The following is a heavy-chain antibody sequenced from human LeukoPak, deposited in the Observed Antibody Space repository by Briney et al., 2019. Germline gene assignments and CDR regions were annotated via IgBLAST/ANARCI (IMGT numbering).Heavy chain of an antibody. J-gene: IGHJ4*02. D-gene: IGHD3-10*01. CDR1: GGSVSNGSYY. CDR3: ARGQIRGVMYYGSYYFDY. Sequence: SETLSLTCTVSGGSVSNGSYYWSWIRQPPGKGLEWIGYIYYSGSTNYNPSLKSRVTISVDTSKNQFSLKLSSVTAADTAVYYCARGQIRGVMYYGSYYFDYWGQGTLVTVSS. V-gene: IGHV4-61*01. CDR2: IYYSGST.